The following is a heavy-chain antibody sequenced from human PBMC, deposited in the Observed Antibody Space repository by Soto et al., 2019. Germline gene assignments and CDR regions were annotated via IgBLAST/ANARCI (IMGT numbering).Heavy chain of an antibody. CDR3: AKDKAWGYYYYGMDV. J-gene: IGHJ6*02. Sequence: SVKVSCKASGGTFSSYAISWVRQAPGQGLEWMGGIIPIFGTANYAQKFQGRVTITADESTSTAYMELSSLRSEDTAVYYCAKDKAWGYYYYGMDVWGQGTTVTVSS. CDR2: IIPIFGTA. D-gene: IGHD7-27*01. V-gene: IGHV1-69*13. CDR1: GGTFSSYA.